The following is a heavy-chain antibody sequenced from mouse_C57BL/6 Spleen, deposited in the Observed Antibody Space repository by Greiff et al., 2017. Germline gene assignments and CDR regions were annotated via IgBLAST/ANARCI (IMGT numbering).Heavy chain of an antibody. CDR3: ASRKLLRSSYAMDY. D-gene: IGHD1-1*01. V-gene: IGHV1-55*01. J-gene: IGHJ4*01. CDR1: GYTFTSYW. Sequence: QVQLQQPGAELVQPGASVMMSCKASGYTFTSYWIIRVKQRPGQGLELIGDIYPGCGSTNYYDKFKSKATLTVDTSSSTAYMQLSNLTAEDSAVYYSASRKLLRSSYAMDYWGQGTSVTVSS. CDR2: IYPGCGST.